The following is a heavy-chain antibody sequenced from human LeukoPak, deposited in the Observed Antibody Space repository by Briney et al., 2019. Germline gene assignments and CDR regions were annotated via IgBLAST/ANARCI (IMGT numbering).Heavy chain of an antibody. CDR2: INGDGSGT. D-gene: IGHD3-10*01. CDR3: TRDFYGIDY. Sequence: GGPLRLSCAASGFTFTLYWMHWVRQAPGKGLVWVSRINGDGSGTSYADSEKGRFTISRDNAKNTVYLQMNSLRVEDTAVYYCTRDFYGIDYWGQGTLVTVSS. V-gene: IGHV3-74*01. J-gene: IGHJ4*02. CDR1: GFTFTLYW.